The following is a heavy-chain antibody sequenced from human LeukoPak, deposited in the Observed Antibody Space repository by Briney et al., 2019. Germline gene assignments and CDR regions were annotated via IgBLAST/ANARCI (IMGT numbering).Heavy chain of an antibody. CDR3: AKDRGYYDSSGYYGDYFDY. V-gene: IGHV3-30*02. CDR2: IRYDGSNK. CDR1: GFTFSSYG. D-gene: IGHD3-22*01. J-gene: IGHJ4*02. Sequence: RGSLRLSXAASGFTFSSYGMHWVRQAPGKGLEWVAFIRYDGSNKYYADSVKGRFTISRDNSKNTLYLQMNSLRAEDTAVYYCAKDRGYYDSSGYYGDYFDYWGQGTLVTVSS.